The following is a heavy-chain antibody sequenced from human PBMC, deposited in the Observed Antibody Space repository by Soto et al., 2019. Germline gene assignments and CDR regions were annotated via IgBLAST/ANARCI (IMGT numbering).Heavy chain of an antibody. D-gene: IGHD2-2*01. J-gene: IGHJ1*01. CDR1: GGSISIGGYY. CDR2: IYYSGGT. CDR3: ARGDMAVAPAAIGNFRH. Sequence: LSLPCTVSGGSISIGGYYWSCIRQPTGKGLEWIGYIYYSGGTYFSPSLRSGVTISVDASKNQFSVRLSSVTAADTAVYYRARGDMAVAPAAIGNFRHWGQGTLVTVSP. V-gene: IGHV4-31*03.